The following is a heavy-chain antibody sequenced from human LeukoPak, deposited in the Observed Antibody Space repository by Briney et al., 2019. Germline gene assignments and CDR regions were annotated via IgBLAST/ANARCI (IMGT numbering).Heavy chain of an antibody. CDR2: INPNSGGT. D-gene: IGHD5-18*01. CDR1: GYTFTGYY. Sequence: ASVKVSCKASGYTFTGYYMHWVRQAPGQGLEWMGWINPNSGGTNYAQKLQGRVTMTRDTSISTAYMELSRLRSDDTAVYYCARDLGGYSYGFDYWGQGTLVTVSS. J-gene: IGHJ4*02. CDR3: ARDLGGYSYGFDY. V-gene: IGHV1-2*02.